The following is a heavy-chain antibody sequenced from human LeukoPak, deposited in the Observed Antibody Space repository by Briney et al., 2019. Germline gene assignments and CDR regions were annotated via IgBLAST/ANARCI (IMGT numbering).Heavy chain of an antibody. CDR3: ARADYGDYLFDY. CDR1: GFTFSSYE. Sequence: PGGSLRLSCAAPGFTFSSYEMNWVRQAPGKGLEWVSYIGSFGTTISYADSVKGRFTISRDNAKSSLYLQMSSLGAEDTAVYFCARADYGDYLFDYWGQGTLVTVSS. J-gene: IGHJ4*02. CDR2: IGSFGTTI. V-gene: IGHV3-48*03. D-gene: IGHD4-17*01.